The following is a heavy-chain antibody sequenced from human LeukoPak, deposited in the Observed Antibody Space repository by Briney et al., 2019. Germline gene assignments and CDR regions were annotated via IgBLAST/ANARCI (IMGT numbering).Heavy chain of an antibody. CDR2: ISGGGGST. D-gene: IGHD3-10*01. Sequence: GGSLRLSCAASGFTFSSYAMSWVRQAPGKGRGWVSAISGGGGSTYYADSVKGRFTISRTHSKNTLYLQMNSLRAEDTAGYFCAEDGEAGYATLDYWGQGTLVTVSS. V-gene: IGHV3-23*01. J-gene: IGHJ4*02. CDR3: AEDGEAGYATLDY. CDR1: GFTFSSYA.